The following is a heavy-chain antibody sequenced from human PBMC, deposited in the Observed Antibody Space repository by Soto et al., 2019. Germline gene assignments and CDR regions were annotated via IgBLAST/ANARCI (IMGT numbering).Heavy chain of an antibody. Sequence: ASVKVSCKASGYTFTSYYMHWVRQAPGQGLEWIGIINPSGGSTSYAQKFQGRVTMTRDTSTSTVYMELSSLRSEDTAVYYCAIWFGELLPNDALDIWGQGTMVTVSS. J-gene: IGHJ3*02. CDR2: INPSGGST. V-gene: IGHV1-46*01. CDR1: GYTFTSYY. CDR3: AIWFGELLPNDALDI. D-gene: IGHD3-10*01.